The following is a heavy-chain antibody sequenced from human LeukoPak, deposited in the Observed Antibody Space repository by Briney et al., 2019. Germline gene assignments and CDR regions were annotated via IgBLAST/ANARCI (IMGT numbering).Heavy chain of an antibody. CDR3: ARGRPSLEANTWFDP. V-gene: IGHV4-34*01. CDR2: INHSGNT. D-gene: IGHD1-26*01. CDR1: GGSFSGYY. J-gene: IGHJ5*02. Sequence: SETLSLTCAVYGGSFSGYYWSWIRQPPGKGLEWIGEINHSGNTNYNLPLKSRVTISVDTSKNQFSLKLSSVTAADTAVYYCARGRPSLEANTWFDPWGQGTLVTVSS.